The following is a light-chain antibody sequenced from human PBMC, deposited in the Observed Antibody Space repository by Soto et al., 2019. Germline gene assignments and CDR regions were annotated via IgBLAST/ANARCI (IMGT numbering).Light chain of an antibody. CDR2: GAS. Sequence: EIVLTQSPGTLSFSPLERATLSFRASQSVRSNFLVWYQQKPGQAPRLLIYGASNRATGIPARFSGSGSGTDFTLTITRLEPEDFAMYYCKRYDSLRTFGQGTKVDIK. CDR3: KRYDSLRT. J-gene: IGKJ1*01. CDR1: QSVRSNF. V-gene: IGKV3-20*01.